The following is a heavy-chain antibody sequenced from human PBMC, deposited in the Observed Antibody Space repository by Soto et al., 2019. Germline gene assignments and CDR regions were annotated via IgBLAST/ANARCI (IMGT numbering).Heavy chain of an antibody. CDR3: AKDRAYDFWSGYVYGY. J-gene: IGHJ4*02. CDR1: GFTFSSYA. V-gene: IGHV3-23*01. Sequence: PGGSLRLSCAASGFTFSSYAMSWVRQAPGKGLEWVSAISGSGGSTYYADSVKGRFTISRDNSKNTLYLQMNSLRAEDTAVYYCAKDRAYDFWSGYVYGYWGQGTLVTVSS. CDR2: ISGSGGST. D-gene: IGHD3-3*01.